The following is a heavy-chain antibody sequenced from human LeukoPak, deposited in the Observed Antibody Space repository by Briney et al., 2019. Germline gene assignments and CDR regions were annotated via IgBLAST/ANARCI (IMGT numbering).Heavy chain of an antibody. V-gene: IGHV1-24*01. D-gene: IGHD6-13*01. CDR1: GYTLTELS. J-gene: IGHJ4*02. CDR2: FDPEDGET. CDR3: ATKGRYGYSSSWYGY. Sequence: ASVKVSCKVSGYTLTELSMHWVRQVPGKGLEWMGGFDPEDGETIYAQKFQGRVTMTEDTSTDTAYMELSSLRSEDTAVYYCATKGRYGYSSSWYGYWGQGTLVTVSS.